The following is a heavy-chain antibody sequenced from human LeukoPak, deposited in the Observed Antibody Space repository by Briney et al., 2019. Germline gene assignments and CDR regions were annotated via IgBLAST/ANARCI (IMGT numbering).Heavy chain of an antibody. J-gene: IGHJ1*01. CDR2: INPNSGGT. D-gene: IGHD3-9*01. CDR3: ARDLSQPLDPAEYFQH. CDR1: GYTFTGYY. Sequence: ASVKVSCKASGYTFTGYYMHWVRQAPGQGIEWMGWINPNSGGTNYAQKFQGRVTTTRDTSISTAYMELSRLGSDDTAVYYCARDLSQPLDPAEYFQHWGQGTLVTVSS. V-gene: IGHV1-2*02.